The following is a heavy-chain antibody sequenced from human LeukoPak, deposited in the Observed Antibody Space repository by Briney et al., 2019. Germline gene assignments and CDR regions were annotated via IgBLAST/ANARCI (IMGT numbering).Heavy chain of an antibody. CDR2: ISYDGSNK. D-gene: IGHD3-22*01. V-gene: IGHV3-30-3*01. CDR1: GFTFSSYA. Sequence: GGSLRLSCAASGFTFSSYAMHWDRQAPGKGLEWVAVISYDGSNKCYADSVKGRFTISRDNSKNTLYLQMNSLRAEDTAVYYCARDGDSSGLDYWGQGTLVTVSS. J-gene: IGHJ4*02. CDR3: ARDGDSSGLDY.